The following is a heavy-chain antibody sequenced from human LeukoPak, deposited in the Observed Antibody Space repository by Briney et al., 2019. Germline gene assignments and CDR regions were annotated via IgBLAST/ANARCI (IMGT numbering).Heavy chain of an antibody. D-gene: IGHD6-19*01. J-gene: IGHJ4*02. Sequence: GGPLRLSCTASGFTFSSYWMHWVRQAPGKGLLWVSRINGDGSSTNYADSVKGRFTISRDNAKNTVYLQMNSLRVEDTAVYSCARGGGSSGWYGVDYWGQGTLVTVSS. CDR2: INGDGSST. CDR3: ARGGGSSGWYGVDY. CDR1: GFTFSSYW. V-gene: IGHV3-74*01.